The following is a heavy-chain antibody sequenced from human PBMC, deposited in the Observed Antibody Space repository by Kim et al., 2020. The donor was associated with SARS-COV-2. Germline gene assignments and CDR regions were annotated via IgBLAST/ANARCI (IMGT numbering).Heavy chain of an antibody. CDR3: ARDGGITMIVVEDYYYGMDV. CDR2: INPSGGST. Sequence: ASVKVSCKASGYTFTSYYMHWVRQAPGQGLEWMGIINPSGGSTSYAQKFQGRVTMTRDTSTSTVYMELSSLRSEDTAVYYCARDGGITMIVVEDYYYGMDVWGQGTTVTVSS. J-gene: IGHJ6*02. V-gene: IGHV1-46*01. D-gene: IGHD3-22*01. CDR1: GYTFTSYY.